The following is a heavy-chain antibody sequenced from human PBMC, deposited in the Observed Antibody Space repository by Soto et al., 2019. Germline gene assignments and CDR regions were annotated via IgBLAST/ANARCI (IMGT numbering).Heavy chain of an antibody. CDR2: IFYTGST. CDR1: GGSVSSYY. Sequence: QVQLQESGPGLVKPSETLSLTCTVSGGSVSSYYWSWIRQPPGKGLEWIGYIFYTGSTNYNPSLTSRVAISVDTSKAQFSLKVISVTAADTAVYYCARAGPCGDYGDYWGQGTLVTVSS. CDR3: ARAGPCGDYGDY. J-gene: IGHJ4*02. D-gene: IGHD4-17*01. V-gene: IGHV4-59*02.